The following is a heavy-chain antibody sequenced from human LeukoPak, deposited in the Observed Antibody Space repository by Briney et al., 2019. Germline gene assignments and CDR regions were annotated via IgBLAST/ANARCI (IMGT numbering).Heavy chain of an antibody. D-gene: IGHD3-16*02. CDR1: GFKFSNYW. V-gene: IGHV3-74*01. CDR3: ARGPQAMYYDYVWGSYRNFDY. J-gene: IGHJ4*02. Sequence: GGSLRLSCAASGFKFSNYWMHWVRQAPGKGLVWVSRINPDGSSTSYADSVKGRFTISRDNAKNTLYLQMNSLRAEDTAVYYCARGPQAMYYDYVWGSYRNFDYWGQGTLVTVSS. CDR2: INPDGSST.